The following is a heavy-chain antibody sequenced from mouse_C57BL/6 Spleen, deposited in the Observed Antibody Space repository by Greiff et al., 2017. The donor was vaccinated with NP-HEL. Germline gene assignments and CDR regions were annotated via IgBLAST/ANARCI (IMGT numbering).Heavy chain of an antibody. J-gene: IGHJ4*01. D-gene: IGHD2-3*01. CDR1: GYAFSSYW. CDR3: ARRGDGYLYAMDY. Sequence: VQLQQSGAELVKPGASVKISCKASGYAFSSYWMNWVKQRPGKGLEWIGQIYPGDGDTNYNGKFKGKATLTADKSSSTAYMQLSSLTSEDSAVYFCARRGDGYLYAMDYWGQGTSVTVSS. V-gene: IGHV1-80*01. CDR2: IYPGDGDT.